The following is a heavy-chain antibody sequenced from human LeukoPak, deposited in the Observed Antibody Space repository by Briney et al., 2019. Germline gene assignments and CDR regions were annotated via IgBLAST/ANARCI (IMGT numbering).Heavy chain of an antibody. CDR1: EFTFTSYW. D-gene: IGHD3-3*01. V-gene: IGHV3-74*01. CDR3: ARGMFGGYCTDY. J-gene: IGHJ4*02. Sequence: GGSLRLSCAASEFTFTSYWKHWVRQAPGKGLVWVSRIKSDGTSINYADSVKGRFTISRDNTKNTVYLQMNSLTAEDTAVYYCARGMFGGYCTDYWGQGTLVTVSS. CDR2: IKSDGTSI.